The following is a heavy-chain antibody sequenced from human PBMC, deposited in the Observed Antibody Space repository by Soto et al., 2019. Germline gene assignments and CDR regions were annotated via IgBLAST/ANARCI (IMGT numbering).Heavy chain of an antibody. V-gene: IGHV3-23*01. Sequence: EVQLLESGGGVVQPGGSLRLSCAASGFTSGTYDMNWVRQAPGKGLEWVSGLTSGGRFYYADSVRGRFAISRDDSKNMLYMHMNSLKADDTAVYFCALYTAIFLGGQGTMVIVSS. CDR1: GFTSGTYD. CDR3: ALYTAIFL. D-gene: IGHD5-18*01. J-gene: IGHJ4*02. CDR2: LTSGGRF.